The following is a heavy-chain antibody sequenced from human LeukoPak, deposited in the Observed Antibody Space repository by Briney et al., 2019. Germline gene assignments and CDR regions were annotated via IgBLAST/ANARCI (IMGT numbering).Heavy chain of an antibody. Sequence: GGSLRLSCAASGFSFSSTWMHWVRQAPGKGLVWVSRIKSDGISTIYADSVKGRFTISRDKSKNTLYLQMNSLRAEDTAAYYCAKTARYSSSWPTRRDYYYMDVWGKGTTVTVSS. CDR1: GFSFSSTW. J-gene: IGHJ6*03. V-gene: IGHV3-74*01. D-gene: IGHD6-13*01. CDR2: IKSDGIST. CDR3: AKTARYSSSWPTRRDYYYMDV.